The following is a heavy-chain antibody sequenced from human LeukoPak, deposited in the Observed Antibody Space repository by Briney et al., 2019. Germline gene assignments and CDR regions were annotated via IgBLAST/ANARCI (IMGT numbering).Heavy chain of an antibody. CDR2: IYHSGST. V-gene: IGHV4-38-2*01. J-gene: IGHJ4*02. CDR1: GYSISSGYY. D-gene: IGHD5-18*01. CDR3: ARRGWDTAMDY. Sequence: SETLSLTCAVSGYSISSGYYWGWIRQPPGKGREWIGSIYHSGSTYYNPSLKSRVTISVDTSKNQFSLKLSSVTAADTAVYYCARRGWDTAMDYWGQGTLVTVSS.